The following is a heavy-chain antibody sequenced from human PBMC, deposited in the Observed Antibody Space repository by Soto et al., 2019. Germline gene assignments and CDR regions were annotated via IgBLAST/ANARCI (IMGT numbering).Heavy chain of an antibody. Sequence: ASVKVSCKASGYTFTNYAIQWMRQAPGQRLEWMGWINAGNGNTRYSQNFQGRFTITRDASASTAYTALTSLRSEDTAVYYCAKAIWHSGNYYFDYWGQGTLVTVSS. D-gene: IGHD1-26*01. CDR1: GYTFTNYA. J-gene: IGHJ4*02. CDR2: INAGNGNT. V-gene: IGHV1-3*01. CDR3: AKAIWHSGNYYFDY.